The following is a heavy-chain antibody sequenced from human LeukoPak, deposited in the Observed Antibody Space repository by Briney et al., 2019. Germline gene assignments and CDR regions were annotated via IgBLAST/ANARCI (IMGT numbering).Heavy chain of an antibody. J-gene: IGHJ4*02. Sequence: GGSLRLSCAASGFTFSSYWMSWVRQAPGKGLEWVANIKQNGSEKYYVDSVKGRFTISRDNAKNSLYLQMNSLRAKDTAVYYCRGGGYSYGYYFDYWGQGTLVTVSS. V-gene: IGHV3-7*01. CDR3: RGGGYSYGYYFDY. D-gene: IGHD5-18*01. CDR1: GFTFSSYW. CDR2: IKQNGSEK.